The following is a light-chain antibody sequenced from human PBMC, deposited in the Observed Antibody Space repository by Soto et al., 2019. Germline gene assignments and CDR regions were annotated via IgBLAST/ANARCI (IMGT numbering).Light chain of an antibody. Sequence: DIQMTQSPSSVSASVGDRVACTCRASQRISSWLAWYQQKPGKAPKLLIYSASSLQSGVPSRFSGSGSGTDFTLTISSLQPEDFATYYCQQAHSFPYTFGQGTKLEIK. CDR2: SAS. V-gene: IGKV1-12*01. J-gene: IGKJ2*01. CDR1: QRISSW. CDR3: QQAHSFPYT.